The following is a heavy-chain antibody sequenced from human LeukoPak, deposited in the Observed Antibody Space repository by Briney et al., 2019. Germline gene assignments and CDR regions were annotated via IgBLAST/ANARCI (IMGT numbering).Heavy chain of an antibody. V-gene: IGHV4-38-2*01. Sequence: KPSETLSLTCAVSGYSISNGDYWGWIRQPPGKGRTGIGSVYYSGSTLFSASFENRVAMPVDRSKNQFSLKLNSVTAADTATYYCARLCQVTTCAKFEYWGQGILVTVAS. CDR2: VYYSGST. CDR3: ARLCQVTTCAKFEY. D-gene: IGHD2-21*02. J-gene: IGHJ4*02. CDR1: GYSISNGDY.